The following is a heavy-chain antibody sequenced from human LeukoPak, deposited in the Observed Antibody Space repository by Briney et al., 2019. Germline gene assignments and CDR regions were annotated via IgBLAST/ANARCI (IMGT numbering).Heavy chain of an antibody. CDR1: GGSISSGDYY. V-gene: IGHV4-30-4*01. Sequence: SETLSLTCTVSGGSISSGDYYWSWIRQPPGKGLEWIGYIYYSGSTYYNPSLKSRVTISVDTSKNQFSLKLSSVTAADTAVYYCAREVRGYSYGCFDYWGQGTLVTVSS. D-gene: IGHD5-18*01. J-gene: IGHJ4*02. CDR2: IYYSGST. CDR3: AREVRGYSYGCFDY.